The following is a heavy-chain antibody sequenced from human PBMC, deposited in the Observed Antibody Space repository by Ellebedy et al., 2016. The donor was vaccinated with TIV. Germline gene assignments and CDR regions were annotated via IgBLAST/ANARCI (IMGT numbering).Heavy chain of an antibody. CDR2: VSSYNRNT. CDR1: GYTLITYG. J-gene: IGHJ4*02. V-gene: IGHV1-18*04. Sequence: AASVKVSCKASGYTLITYGISWVRQAPGQGLEWVGWVSSYNRNTNYAQKLQDRVTMTTDTSTGTAYMELRSLRSDDTAFYYCGRKAQTGWVDYWGQGTLVTVSS. CDR3: GRKAQTGWVDY. D-gene: IGHD3-9*01.